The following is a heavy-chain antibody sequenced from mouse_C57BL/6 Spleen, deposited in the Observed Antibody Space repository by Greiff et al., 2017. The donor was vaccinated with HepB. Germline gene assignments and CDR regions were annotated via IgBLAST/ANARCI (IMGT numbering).Heavy chain of an antibody. V-gene: IGHV1-54*01. J-gene: IGHJ2*01. CDR1: GYAFTNYL. CDR2: INPGSGGT. D-gene: IGHD3-2*02. Sequence: QVQLQQSGAELVRPGTSVKVSCKASGYAFTNYLIEWVKQRPGLGLEWIGVINPGSGGTNYNEKFKGKATLTADKSAGTSYMQLSSLTSEDSAVYFCARESGDYYFDYWGQGTTLTVSS. CDR3: ARESGDYYFDY.